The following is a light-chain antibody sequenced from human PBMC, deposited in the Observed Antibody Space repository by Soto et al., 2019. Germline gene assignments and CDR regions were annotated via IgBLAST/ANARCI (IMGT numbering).Light chain of an antibody. J-gene: IGKJ2*01. CDR2: DAS. CDR3: HTYNSYSLHT. CDR1: QSVSRR. V-gene: IGKV1-5*01. Sequence: DIQMTQSPSTLSASVGERITITCRASQSVSRRLAWFQQKPGKAPKLLIYDASSLESGVPSRFSGRGSGTEFTLTISSLQPDDCATYYCHTYNSYSLHTFGQGTKVDIK.